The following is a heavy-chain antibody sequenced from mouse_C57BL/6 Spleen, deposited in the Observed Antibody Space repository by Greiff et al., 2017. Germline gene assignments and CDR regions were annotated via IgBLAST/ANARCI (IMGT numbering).Heavy chain of an antibody. V-gene: IGHV3-6*01. CDR3: ARVGLYDGYFDWYFDV. CDR2: ISYDGSN. D-gene: IGHD2-3*01. Sequence: DVQLQESGPGLVKPSQSLSLTCSVTGYSITSGYYWNWIRQFPGNKLEWMGYISYDGSNNYNPSLKNRISITRDTSKNQFFLKLNSVTTEDTATYYCARVGLYDGYFDWYFDVWGTGTTVTVSS. CDR1: GYSITSGYY. J-gene: IGHJ1*03.